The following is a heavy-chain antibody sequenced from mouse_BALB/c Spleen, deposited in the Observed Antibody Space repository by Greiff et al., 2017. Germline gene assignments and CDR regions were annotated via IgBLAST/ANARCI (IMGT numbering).Heavy chain of an antibody. D-gene: IGHD2-10*02. CDR2: IRLKSNNYAT. CDR3: TRRGYGYAMDY. CDR1: GFTFSNYW. J-gene: IGHJ4*01. V-gene: IGHV6-6*02. Sequence: EVKLVESGGGLVQPGGSMKLSCVASGFTFSNYWMNWVRQSPEKGLEWVAEIRLKSNNYATHYAESVKGRFTISRDDSKSSVYLQMNNLRAEDTGIYYCTRRGYGYAMDYWGQGTSVTVSS.